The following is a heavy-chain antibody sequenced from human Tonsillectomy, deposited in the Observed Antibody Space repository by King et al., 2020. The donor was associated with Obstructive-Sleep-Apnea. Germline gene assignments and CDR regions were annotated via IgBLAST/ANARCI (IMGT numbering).Heavy chain of an antibody. CDR1: GASISSVTHY. V-gene: IGHV4-31*03. J-gene: IGHJ4*02. D-gene: IGHD1-26*01. Sequence: QLQESGPGLVEPSQTLSLTCTVSGASISSVTHYWSWIRQPPGKGLEWIGYIYYSGSTFYSPSLKSRLTILVDTSKNQFSLKLSSVTAADTAVYYCASVFESYRADSGGYYFDYWGQGSLVTVSS. CDR2: IYYSGST. CDR3: ASVFESYRADSGGYYFDY.